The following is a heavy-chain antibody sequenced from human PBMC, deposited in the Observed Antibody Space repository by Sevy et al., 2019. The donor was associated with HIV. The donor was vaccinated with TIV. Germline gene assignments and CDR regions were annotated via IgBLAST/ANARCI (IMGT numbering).Heavy chain of an antibody. J-gene: IGHJ4*02. CDR3: TRGLATADTPEYYFDY. Sequence: GGSLRLSCTTSGFTFDDYAMSWFRQAPGKGLEWVAFITRNSYEAYGGTTDYAAFVKGSFIISRDDSKSVAYLQMNSLKTEDTAVYYCTRGLATADTPEYYFDYWGQGTLVTVSS. D-gene: IGHD5-12*01. V-gene: IGHV3-49*03. CDR1: GFTFDDYA. CDR2: ITRNSYEAYGGTT.